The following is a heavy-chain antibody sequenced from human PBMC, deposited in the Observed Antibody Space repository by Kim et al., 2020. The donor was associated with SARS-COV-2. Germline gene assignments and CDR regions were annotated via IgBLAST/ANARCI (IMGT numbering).Heavy chain of an antibody. J-gene: IGHJ4*02. D-gene: IGHD1-1*01. CDR3: ARVGTVGTNDFDY. CDR1: GGGFSNYA. Sequence: SVKVSCKTSGGGFSNYALSWVRQAPGQGLEWMGEIIPMFGRPTYARKFQGRVTITADESTSTAYMDLNSLRSEDTAMFYCARVGTVGTNDFDYWGQGTLVIVSS. V-gene: IGHV1-69*13. CDR2: IIPMFGRP.